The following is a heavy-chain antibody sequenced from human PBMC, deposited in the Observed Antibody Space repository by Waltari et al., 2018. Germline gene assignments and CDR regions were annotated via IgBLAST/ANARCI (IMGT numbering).Heavy chain of an antibody. D-gene: IGHD5-12*01. CDR3: ARDRSGYDYYYYGMDV. J-gene: IGHJ6*02. CDR2: IPIFGTA. V-gene: IGHV1-69*01. Sequence: IPIFGTANDAQKFQGRVTITADESTSTAYMELSSLRSEDTAVYYCARDRSGYDYYYYGMDVWGQGTTVTVSS.